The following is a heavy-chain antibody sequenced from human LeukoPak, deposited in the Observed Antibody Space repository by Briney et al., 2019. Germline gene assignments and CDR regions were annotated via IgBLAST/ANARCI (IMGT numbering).Heavy chain of an antibody. J-gene: IGHJ4*02. CDR2: IYPGDSNA. Sequence: GESLKISCKGSGYTFSSYWIGWVRQMPGKGLEWMGIIYPGDSNAKYSPSFQGQVTISADKSISTAYLQWSSLKASDTAMYYCARHSPGSEAVVPAAINYWGQGTLVTVSS. V-gene: IGHV5-51*01. D-gene: IGHD2-2*01. CDR3: ARHSPGSEAVVPAAINY. CDR1: GYTFSSYW.